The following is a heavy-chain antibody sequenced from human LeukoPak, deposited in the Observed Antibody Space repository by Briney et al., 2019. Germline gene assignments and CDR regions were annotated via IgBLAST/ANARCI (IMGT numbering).Heavy chain of an antibody. J-gene: IGHJ4*02. Sequence: ASVKVSCKVSGYTLTEVSIHWVRQAPGKGLEWIGGFDPEDGETIYAQKFQGRVTMTEDTSTDTAYMELSSLRSEDTAVYYCATVGVLDSVVVPAAIGYYFDYWGQGTLVTVSS. CDR2: FDPEDGET. V-gene: IGHV1-24*01. CDR3: ATVGVLDSVVVPAAIGYYFDY. D-gene: IGHD2-2*01. CDR1: GYTLTEVS.